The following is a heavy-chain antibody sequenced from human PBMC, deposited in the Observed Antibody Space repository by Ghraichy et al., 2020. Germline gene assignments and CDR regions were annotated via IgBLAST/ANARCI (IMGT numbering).Heavy chain of an antibody. CDR2: ISSSSTYI. V-gene: IGHV3-21*01. D-gene: IGHD6-6*01. Sequence: GGSLRLTCAASGFTFSSYSMNWVRQAPGKGLEWVSSISSSSTYIYYADSVKGRFTISRDNAKNSLYLQMSSLRAEDTAVYYCARDRRGDSSSYYYYYGMDVWGQGTTVTVSS. J-gene: IGHJ6*02. CDR3: ARDRRGDSSSYYYYYGMDV. CDR1: GFTFSSYS.